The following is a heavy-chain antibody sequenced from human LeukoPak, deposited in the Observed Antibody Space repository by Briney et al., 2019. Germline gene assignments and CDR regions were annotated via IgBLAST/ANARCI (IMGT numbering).Heavy chain of an antibody. Sequence: GASLRLSCAASGFTFSSYAMSWVRQAPGKGLEWVSAISGSGGSSYYADSVKGRFTISRDNSKNTLYLQMNSLRAEDTAVYYCAKDLDKAVAGTFFYWGQGTLVIVSS. CDR2: ISGSGGSS. V-gene: IGHV3-23*01. CDR3: AKDLDKAVAGTFFY. D-gene: IGHD6-19*01. CDR1: GFTFSSYA. J-gene: IGHJ4*02.